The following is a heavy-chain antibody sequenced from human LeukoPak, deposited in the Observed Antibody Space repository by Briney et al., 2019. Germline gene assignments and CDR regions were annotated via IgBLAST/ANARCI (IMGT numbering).Heavy chain of an antibody. J-gene: IGHJ4*02. D-gene: IGHD3-22*01. Sequence: GGSLRLSCAASGFDFYAYEMNWARQAPGKGLEWVAYFAGSDTTTYYADSVKGRFTISRDNAKNSLYLQMNSLRAEDTALYYCTTLGYHLDSWGQGTLVTVSS. CDR2: FAGSDTTT. V-gene: IGHV3-48*03. CDR1: GFDFYAYE. CDR3: TTLGYHLDS.